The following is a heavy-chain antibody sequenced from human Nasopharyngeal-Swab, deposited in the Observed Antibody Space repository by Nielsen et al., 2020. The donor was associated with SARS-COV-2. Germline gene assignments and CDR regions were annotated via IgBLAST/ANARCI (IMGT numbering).Heavy chain of an antibody. CDR3: AKAWGSYRNYFDY. V-gene: IGHV3-23*01. J-gene: IGHJ4*02. CDR1: GFTFTNYA. CDR2: ISGSGGST. D-gene: IGHD3-16*02. Sequence: GESLKISCAASGFTFTNYAMSWVRQAPGKGLGWVSAISGSGGSTYYADSVKGRFTISRDNSKNTLYLQMNSLRAEDTAVYYCAKAWGSYRNYFDYWGQGTLVTVSS.